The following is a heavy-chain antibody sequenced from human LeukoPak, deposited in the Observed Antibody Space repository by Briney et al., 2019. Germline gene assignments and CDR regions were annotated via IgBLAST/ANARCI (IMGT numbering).Heavy chain of an antibody. Sequence: GGSLRLSCAGSGFTFSSYAMSWVRQAPGKGLEWVSTISGSGGAGTYYADSVKGRFTVSRDNSRNTLYLPMNSLRAEDTAVYYCVKDRGGSPVYGMDVWGQGTTVTVSS. CDR3: VKDRGGSPVYGMDV. CDR2: ISGSGGAGT. CDR1: GFTFSSYA. J-gene: IGHJ6*02. D-gene: IGHD1-26*01. V-gene: IGHV3-23*01.